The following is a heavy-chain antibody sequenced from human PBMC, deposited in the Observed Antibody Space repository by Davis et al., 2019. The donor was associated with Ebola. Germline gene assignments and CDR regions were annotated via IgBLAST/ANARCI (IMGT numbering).Heavy chain of an antibody. J-gene: IGHJ4*02. CDR1: GYTFTNYG. CDR2: MNPHNGNT. CDR3: ARVGGWYPYFDY. D-gene: IGHD6-19*01. Sequence: ASVKVSCKASGYTFTNYGITWVRQAPGQGLEWMGWMNPHNGNTNYAQNVQGRVIMTSDTSTSTAYMELRSLRSDDTAVYYCARVGGWYPYFDYWGQGTLVTVSS. V-gene: IGHV1-18*04.